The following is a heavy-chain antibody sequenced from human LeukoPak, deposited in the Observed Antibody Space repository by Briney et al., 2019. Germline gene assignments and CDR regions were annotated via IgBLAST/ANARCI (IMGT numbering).Heavy chain of an antibody. CDR2: ILPLSGTP. J-gene: IGHJ4*02. D-gene: IGHD3-22*01. CDR1: GGAFSTYA. Sequence: SVKVSCKVSGGAFSTYAMNWVRQAPGQSLEWMGGILPLSGTPNYAQRFQGRIAITADESTTTGYMELTSLRFDDTAVYYCGRSRYYDASGYYVAYWGQGTLVAVSS. CDR3: GRSRYYDASGYYVAY. V-gene: IGHV1-69*13.